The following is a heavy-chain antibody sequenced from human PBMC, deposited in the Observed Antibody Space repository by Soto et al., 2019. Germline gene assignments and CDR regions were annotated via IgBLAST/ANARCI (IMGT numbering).Heavy chain of an antibody. CDR2: IGTVGVT. J-gene: IGHJ3*02. D-gene: IGHD6-19*01. CDR1: GFTFSNYD. Sequence: EVQLVESGGGLVQPGGSLRLSCAASGFTFSNYDMHWVRQATGKGLEWISAIGTVGVTYYPGSVKGRFTISRENAKNSLYLQMNSLRAGDTAVYYCARAAGYSSGIDAFDIWGQGTMVTVSS. CDR3: ARAAGYSSGIDAFDI. V-gene: IGHV3-13*01.